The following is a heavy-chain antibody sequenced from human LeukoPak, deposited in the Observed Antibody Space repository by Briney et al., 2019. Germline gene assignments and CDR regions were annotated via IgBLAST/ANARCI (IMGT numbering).Heavy chain of an antibody. V-gene: IGHV4-59*01. D-gene: IGHD3-16*01. CDR1: GCSISSYY. J-gene: IGHJ4*02. CDR3: ARGYFYVYTYFDY. CDR2: IFYSGST. Sequence: SETLSLTCTVSGCSISSYYWSWIRQPPGKGLEWIGFIFYSGSTNYNRSLKSRVTISVDTSRNQFSLKLSSVTAADTAVYYCARGYFYVYTYFDYWGQGTLVTVSS.